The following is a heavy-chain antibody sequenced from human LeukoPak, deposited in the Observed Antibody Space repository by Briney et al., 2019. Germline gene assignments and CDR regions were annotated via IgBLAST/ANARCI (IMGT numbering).Heavy chain of an antibody. J-gene: IGHJ4*02. CDR2: IYHSGST. V-gene: IGHV4-38-2*02. CDR1: GYSISSGYY. D-gene: IGHD5-18*01. Sequence: SETLSLTCTVSGYSISSGYYWGWIRQPPGKGLEWIGSIYHSGSTYYNPSLKSRVTISVDTSKNQFSLKLSSVTAADTAVYYCARGYSFVSVDYWGQGTLVTVSS. CDR3: ARGYSFVSVDY.